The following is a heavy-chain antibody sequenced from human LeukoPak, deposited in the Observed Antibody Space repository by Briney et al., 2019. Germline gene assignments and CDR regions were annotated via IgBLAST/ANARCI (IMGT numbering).Heavy chain of an antibody. Sequence: SVKVSCKASGGTFSSYAISWVRQAPGQGLEWMGGIIPIFGTANYAQKFQGRVTITTDESTSTAYMELSSLRSEDTAVYYCARDQGPLGPHAFDIWGQGTMVTVSS. CDR2: IIPIFGTA. V-gene: IGHV1-69*05. CDR3: ARDQGPLGPHAFDI. D-gene: IGHD7-27*01. CDR1: GGTFSSYA. J-gene: IGHJ3*02.